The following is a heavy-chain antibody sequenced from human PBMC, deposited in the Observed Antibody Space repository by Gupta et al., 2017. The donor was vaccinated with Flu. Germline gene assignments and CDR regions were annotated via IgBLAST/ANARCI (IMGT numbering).Heavy chain of an antibody. CDR1: GFTFSSYS. CDR2: LTVNGGTT. V-gene: IGHV3-23*01. D-gene: IGHD1-1*01. J-gene: IGHJ5*02. CDR3: AKGGSQLGATPRYNWLDH. Sequence: EVQLSESGGDLVQPGGSLRLSCEVSGFTFSSYSMTWLRQRPGKGLEWVSQLTVNGGTTYYADSVKGRFTISRDNSQNRLYLQMNSLTVDDSGIYYCAKGGSQLGATPRYNWLDHWGQGTLVAVSS.